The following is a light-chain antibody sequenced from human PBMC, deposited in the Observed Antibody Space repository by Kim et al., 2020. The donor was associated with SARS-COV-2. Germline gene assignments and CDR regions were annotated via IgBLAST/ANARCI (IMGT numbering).Light chain of an antibody. CDR1: SSDVGTNNH. CDR2: DVS. CDR3: CSDADSSTSYV. J-gene: IGLJ1*01. Sequence: QSALTQPRSVSGSPGQSVSISCTGTSSDVGTNNHVSWYQQHPGKAPKLMIYDVSERPSGVPDRFSGSKSGNTASLTISGLQAEDEADYYCCSDADSSTSYVFGTGTKVTVL. V-gene: IGLV2-11*01.